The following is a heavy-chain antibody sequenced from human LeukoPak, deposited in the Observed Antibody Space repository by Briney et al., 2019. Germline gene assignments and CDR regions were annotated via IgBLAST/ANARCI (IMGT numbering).Heavy chain of an antibody. CDR3: ARAAAGTFPDFDY. Sequence: SETLSLTCTVSGGSISSYYWSWIRQPPGKGLEWIGYIYYSGSTNYNPSLKSRVTISVDTSKNQFSLKLSSVTAADTAVYYCARAAAGTFPDFDYWGQGTLVTVS. D-gene: IGHD6-13*01. J-gene: IGHJ4*02. CDR1: GGSISSYY. CDR2: IYYSGST. V-gene: IGHV4-59*08.